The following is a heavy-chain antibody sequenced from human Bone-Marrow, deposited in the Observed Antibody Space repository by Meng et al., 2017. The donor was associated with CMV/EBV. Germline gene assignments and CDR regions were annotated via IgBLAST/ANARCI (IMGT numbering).Heavy chain of an antibody. CDR2: IIPIFGTA. CDR3: ARDIPPTMGYFDY. V-gene: IGHV1-69*12. CDR1: GGTFSSYA. J-gene: IGHJ4*02. D-gene: IGHD1-26*01. Sequence: VEVAQVGAEVNKPGSSVKGSCNASGGTFSSYAISWVRQAPGQGLEWMGGIIPIFGTANYAQKFQGRVTITADESTSTAYMELSSLRSEDTAVYYCARDIPPTMGYFDYWGQGTLVTVSS.